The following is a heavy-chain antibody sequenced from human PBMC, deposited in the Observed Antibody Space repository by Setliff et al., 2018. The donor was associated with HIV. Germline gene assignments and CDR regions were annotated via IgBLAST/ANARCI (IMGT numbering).Heavy chain of an antibody. CDR1: GGSINSTSYY. J-gene: IGHJ4*02. Sequence: PSETLSLTCTVSGGSINSTSYYWGWIRQPPGNGWEWIGSIYYTGSTYYKPSLKSRVTISVDTSKNQFSLRLSSVAAGDTAVYYRARSIVPVASGYYYFEYWGQGTLVTVSS. CDR2: IYYTGST. CDR3: ARSIVPVASGYYYFEY. V-gene: IGHV4-39*01. D-gene: IGHD3-3*01.